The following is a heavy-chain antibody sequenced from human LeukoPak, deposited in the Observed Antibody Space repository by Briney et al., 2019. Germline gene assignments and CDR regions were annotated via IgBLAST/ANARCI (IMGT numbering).Heavy chain of an antibody. V-gene: IGHV3-53*01. CDR1: GFTFSSNY. D-gene: IGHD2-21*01. J-gene: IGHJ4*02. CDR3: ARAVPPVMTFDY. CDR2: IYSGGST. Sequence: GGSLRLSCAASGFTFSSNYMSCVRQAPGKGLEWVSVIYSGGSTYYSDSVMGRCTISRDNSKNTLYLQITTLRAEDTAVYYCARAVPPVMTFDYWGQGTLVTVSS.